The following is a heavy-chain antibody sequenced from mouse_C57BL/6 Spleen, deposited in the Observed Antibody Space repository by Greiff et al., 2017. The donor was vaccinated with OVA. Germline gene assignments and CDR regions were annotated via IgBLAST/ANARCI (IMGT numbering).Heavy chain of an antibody. CDR3: ARAGSRGIRMDY. Sequence: DVMLVESGGGLVKPGGSLKLSCAASGFTFSDYGMHWVRQAPEKGLEWVAHISSGSSTIYYADTVKGRFTISRHNAKNTLFLQMTSLRAEDTAMYYCARAGSRGIRMDYWGQGTSVTVSS. CDR1: GFTFSDYG. V-gene: IGHV5-17*01. CDR2: ISSGSSTI. J-gene: IGHJ4*01. D-gene: IGHD1-1*01.